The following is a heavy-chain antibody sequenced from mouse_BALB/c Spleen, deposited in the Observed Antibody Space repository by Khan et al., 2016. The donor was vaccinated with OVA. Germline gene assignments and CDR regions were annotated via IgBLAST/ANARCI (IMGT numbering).Heavy chain of an antibody. J-gene: IGHJ3*01. D-gene: IGHD1-1*01. Sequence: VQLQQSGPELVKPGASVKMSCKASGYTFTSYVMHWVKQKPRQGLEWIGYISPNSDGSKYNEKFRGKATLTSDKSSSTAYMELSSLTSEDSAVYYSLRALFYYGSAYQGIAYWGQGTLVTVSA. CDR2: ISPNSDGS. CDR3: LRALFYYGSAYQGIAY. V-gene: IGHV1S136*01. CDR1: GYTFTSYV.